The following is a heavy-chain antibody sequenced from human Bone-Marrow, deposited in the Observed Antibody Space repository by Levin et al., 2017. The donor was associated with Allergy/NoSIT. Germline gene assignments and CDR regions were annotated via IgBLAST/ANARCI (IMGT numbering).Heavy chain of an antibody. J-gene: IGHJ3*02. Sequence: GGSLRLSCAASGFTFSTSAMSWVRQAPGKGLEWVSSITQSGGDTYYAASVKGRFTISRDNSNNTLYLHMNGLRAEDTALYYCAKVRRGLVAFDIWGQGTMVTVSS. D-gene: IGHD3/OR15-3a*01. CDR1: GFTFSTSA. CDR3: AKVRRGLVAFDI. V-gene: IGHV3-23*01. CDR2: ITQSGGDT.